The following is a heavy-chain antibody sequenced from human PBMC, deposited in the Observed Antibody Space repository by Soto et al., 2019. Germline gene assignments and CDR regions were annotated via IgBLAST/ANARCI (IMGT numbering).Heavy chain of an antibody. CDR1: VGSIIMGGYY. D-gene: IGHD3-9*01. CDR2: IYYSGST. Sequence: PSETLPFTCTVSVGSIIMGGYYWNWIRQPPGKGLEWIGYIYYSGSTYYNPSLRSRLAISVDTSNNQFSLKLTSVTAADTAVYFCARAINFDTTQLDVWGQGTTVSVSS. V-gene: IGHV4-31*03. J-gene: IGHJ6*02. CDR3: ARAINFDTTQLDV.